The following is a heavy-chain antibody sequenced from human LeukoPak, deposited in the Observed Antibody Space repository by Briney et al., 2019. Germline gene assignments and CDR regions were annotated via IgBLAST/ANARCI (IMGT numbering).Heavy chain of an antibody. Sequence: GGSLRLCCAASGFTFNTFARPGVRQAPGKGLEWMAVISYDGSNKDYADSVKGRFTISRDNSKNTLFLRMNSLRAEDTALYYCASHAHNYYASVPPDYWAQGTLVTVSS. D-gene: IGHD3-10*01. V-gene: IGHV3-30-3*01. CDR2: ISYDGSNK. J-gene: IGHJ4*02. CDR1: GFTFNTFA. CDR3: ASHAHNYYASVPPDY.